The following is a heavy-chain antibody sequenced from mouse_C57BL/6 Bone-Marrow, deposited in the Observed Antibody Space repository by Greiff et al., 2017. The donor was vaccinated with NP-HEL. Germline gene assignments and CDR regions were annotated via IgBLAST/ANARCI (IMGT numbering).Heavy chain of an antibody. J-gene: IGHJ4*01. CDR3: ARNSYSAMDY. Sequence: VQLHQPGAELVKPGASVKLSCKASGYTFTSYWMQWVKQRPGQGLEWIGEIDPSDSYTNYNQKFKGKATLTVDTSSSTAYMQLSSLTSEDSAVYYCARNSYSAMDYWGQGTSVTVSS. V-gene: IGHV1-50*01. CDR1: GYTFTSYW. CDR2: IDPSDSYT.